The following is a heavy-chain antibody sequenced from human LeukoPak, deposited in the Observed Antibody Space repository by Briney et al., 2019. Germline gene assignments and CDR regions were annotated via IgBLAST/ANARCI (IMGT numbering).Heavy chain of an antibody. J-gene: IGHJ4*02. D-gene: IGHD3-10*01. CDR2: INHSGST. V-gene: IGHV4-34*01. CDR1: GGSFSGYY. CDR3: ARGGRMVHPYYFDY. Sequence: SETLSLTCAVYGGSFSGYYWSWIRQPPGKGLEWIGEINHSGSTNYNPSLKSRVTISVDTSKNQFSLKLSSVTAADTAVYYCARGGRMVHPYYFDYWGQGTLVTVSS.